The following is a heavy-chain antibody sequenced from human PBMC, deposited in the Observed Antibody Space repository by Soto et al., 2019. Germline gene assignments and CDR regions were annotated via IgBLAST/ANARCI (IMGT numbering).Heavy chain of an antibody. D-gene: IGHD3-22*01. CDR1: GYSISSYY. CDR3: ALRSMAVVPEY. V-gene: IGHV4-59*01. J-gene: IGHJ4*02. Sequence: QVQLQESGPGLVKPSETLSLTCAVSGYSISSYYCMWIRQPPGKGLESIGYLHYGRSANYNPSLKSRVTLSVDTSTNQCSLTLSSMTAADTAVYYCALRSMAVVPEYWGQGTLVTVSS. CDR2: LHYGRSA.